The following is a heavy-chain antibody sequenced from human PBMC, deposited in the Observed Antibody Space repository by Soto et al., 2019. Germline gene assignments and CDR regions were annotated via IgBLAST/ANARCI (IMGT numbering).Heavy chain of an antibody. V-gene: IGHV4-61*08. J-gene: IGHJ6*03. D-gene: IGHD4-17*01. CDR2: IYYSGST. CDR3: ARHFDYGAHVSDYYYMDV. CDR1: GGSISSGGYY. Sequence: SETLSLTCTVSGGSISSGGYYWSWIRQHPGKGLEWIGYIYYSGSTNYNPSLKSRVTISVDTSKNQFSLKLSSVTAADTAVYYCARHFDYGAHVSDYYYMDVWGKGTTVTVSS.